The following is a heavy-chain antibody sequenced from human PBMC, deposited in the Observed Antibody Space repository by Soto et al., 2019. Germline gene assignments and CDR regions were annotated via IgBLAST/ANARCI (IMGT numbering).Heavy chain of an antibody. CDR3: ARAGHSSSSEGANWFDP. J-gene: IGHJ5*02. Sequence: QMQLQESGPGLVKPSQTLSLTCTVSGGSISSGGYYWSWIRQHPGKGLEWIGYIYYSGSAYFNPSLKSRLSISVDTSMNQFSLQLSAVTAADTAVYYCARAGHSSSSEGANWFDPWGQGTLVTVSS. CDR2: IYYSGSA. CDR1: GGSISSGGYY. D-gene: IGHD6-6*01. V-gene: IGHV4-31*03.